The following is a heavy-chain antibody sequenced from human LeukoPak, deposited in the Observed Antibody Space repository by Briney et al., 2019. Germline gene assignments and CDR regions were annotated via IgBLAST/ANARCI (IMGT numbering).Heavy chain of an antibody. D-gene: IGHD4-17*01. CDR2: IRGGGTSE. CDR3: ARDPNGDYIGAFDM. J-gene: IGHJ3*02. CDR1: GFTFSAYA. V-gene: IGHV3-23*01. Sequence: GGSLRLSCTASGFTFSAYAMMWVRQAPGKRPEWVSAIRGGGTSEFYADSVKGRFRISRDNSKDTLFLQMNSLRAEDTAVYYCARDPNGDYIGAFDMWGPGTMVTVSS.